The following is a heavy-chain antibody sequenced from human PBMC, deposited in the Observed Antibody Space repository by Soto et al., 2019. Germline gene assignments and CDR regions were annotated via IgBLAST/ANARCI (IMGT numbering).Heavy chain of an antibody. CDR3: ARDRGSSWLTYYGMDV. D-gene: IGHD6-13*01. J-gene: IGHJ6*02. V-gene: IGHV4-4*02. Sequence: SETLSLTCAVSGGSISSSNWWSWVRQPPGKELEWIGEIYHSGSTNYNPSLKSRVTISVDKSKNQFSLKLSSVTAADTAVYYCARDRGSSWLTYYGMDVWGQGTTVTVSS. CDR2: IYHSGST. CDR1: GGSISSSNW.